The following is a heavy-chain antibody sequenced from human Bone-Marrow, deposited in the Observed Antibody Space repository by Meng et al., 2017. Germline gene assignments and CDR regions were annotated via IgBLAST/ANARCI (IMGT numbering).Heavy chain of an antibody. V-gene: IGHV1-2*06. D-gene: IGHD6-25*01. CDR1: VYNFPDYY. J-gene: IGHJ4*02. Sequence: VRRGRSGGGGKKPGASGKVSCKPSVYNFPDYYVHWVRRAPGQGLEWMGRINPKSGDTHYAQKFQARVTMTGDTSISTAYMELSGLRSDDTAMYYCARDEDISAAGKLFGDYWGQGTLVTVSS. CDR3: ARDEDISAAGKLFGDY. CDR2: INPKSGDT.